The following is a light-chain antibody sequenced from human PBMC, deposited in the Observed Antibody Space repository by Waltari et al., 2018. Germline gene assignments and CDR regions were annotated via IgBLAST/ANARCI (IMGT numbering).Light chain of an antibody. CDR1: QTVSTS. CDR3: QQYNNWPPGT. Sequence: EIVMTQSPATLSVSPGERAPLSCRASQTVSTSLAWYQQKPGQAPRLLIYGASTRATGIPARFSGSGSGTEFTLTITSLQSEDFAVYYCQQYNNWPPGTFGQGTKVEIK. CDR2: GAS. J-gene: IGKJ1*01. V-gene: IGKV3-15*01.